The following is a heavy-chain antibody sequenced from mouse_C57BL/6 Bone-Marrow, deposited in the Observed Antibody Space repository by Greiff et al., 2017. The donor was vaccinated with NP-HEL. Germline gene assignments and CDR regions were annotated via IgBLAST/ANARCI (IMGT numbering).Heavy chain of an antibody. V-gene: IGHV5-6*01. D-gene: IGHD2-1*01. CDR2: ISSGGSYT. J-gene: IGHJ4*01. Sequence: EVQVVESGGDLVKPGGSLKLSCAASGFTFSSYGMSWVRQTPDKRLEWVATISSGGSYTYYPDSVKGRFTISRDNAKNTLYLQMSSLKSEDTAMYYCARQLLCYAMDYWGQGTSVTVSS. CDR1: GFTFSSYG. CDR3: ARQLLCYAMDY.